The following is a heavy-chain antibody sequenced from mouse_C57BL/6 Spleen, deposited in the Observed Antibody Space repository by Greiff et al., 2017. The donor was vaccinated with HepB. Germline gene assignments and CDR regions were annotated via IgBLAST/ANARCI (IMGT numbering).Heavy chain of an antibody. CDR2: ISGGGGNT. D-gene: IGHD2-1*01. CDR3: ARQDGNYGFAY. V-gene: IGHV5-9*01. CDR1: GFTFSSYT. Sequence: EVKLVESGGGLVKPGGSLKLSCAASGFTFSSYTMSWVRQTPEKRLEWVATISGGGGNTYYPDSVKGRFTISRDNAKNTLYLQMSSLRSEDSALYYCARQDGNYGFAYWGQGTLVTVSA. J-gene: IGHJ3*01.